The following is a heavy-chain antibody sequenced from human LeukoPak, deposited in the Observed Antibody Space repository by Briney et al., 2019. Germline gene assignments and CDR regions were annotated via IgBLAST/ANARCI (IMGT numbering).Heavy chain of an antibody. CDR1: GFTSSIFS. J-gene: IGHJ5*01. V-gene: IGHV3-74*01. CDR3: AKSDWFDS. CDR2: IKSDGSST. Sequence: GGSLSLSCAVSGFTSSIFSMHSVRQAPGKGLVWVSRIKSDGSSTSYADSVKGRFTIYRDNAKNTLYLQMDSLRVEDTAVYYCAKSDWFDSWGQGTLVTVSS.